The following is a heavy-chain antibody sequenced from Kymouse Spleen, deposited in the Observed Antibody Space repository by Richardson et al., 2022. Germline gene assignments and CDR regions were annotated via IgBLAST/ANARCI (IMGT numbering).Heavy chain of an antibody. Sequence: EVQLVESGGGLVQPGGSLRLSCAASGFTFSSYWMHWVRQAPGKGLVWVSRINSDGSSTSYADSVKGRFTISRDNAKNTLYLQMNSLRAEDTAVYYCAREGLTMVRGVPFDYWGQGTLVTVSS. J-gene: IGHJ4*02. V-gene: IGHV3-74*01. CDR2: INSDGSST. CDR1: GFTFSSYW. D-gene: IGHD3-10*01. CDR3: AREGLTMVRGVPFDY.